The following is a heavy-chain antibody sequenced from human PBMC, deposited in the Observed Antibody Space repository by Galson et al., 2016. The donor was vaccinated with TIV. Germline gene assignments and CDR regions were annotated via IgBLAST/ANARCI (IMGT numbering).Heavy chain of an antibody. J-gene: IGHJ4*02. V-gene: IGHV4-31*03. CDR1: GGSISSNGIF. Sequence: LSLTCTVSGGSISSNGIFWSWIRQHPGKGLEWIGYVYHSGSTHYNPSLKSRVAMSVDTSKNQFSLTLTSVTAADTAVYYCARDQDSGAYFDYWGQGTLSPSPQ. D-gene: IGHD2-15*01. CDR3: ARDQDSGAYFDY. CDR2: VYHSGST.